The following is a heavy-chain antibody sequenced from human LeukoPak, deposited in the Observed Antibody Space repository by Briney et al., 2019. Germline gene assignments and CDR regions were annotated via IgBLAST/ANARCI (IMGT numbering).Heavy chain of an antibody. CDR2: INHSGST. Sequence: PSETLSLTCAVYGGSFSGYYWSWIRQPPGKGLEWIGEINHSGSTNYNPSLKSRVTISVDTSKNQFSLKLSSVTAADTDVYYCASWRRRYGSGSYSHYFDYWGQGTLVTVSS. D-gene: IGHD3-10*01. CDR1: GGSFSGYY. J-gene: IGHJ4*02. CDR3: ASWRRRYGSGSYSHYFDY. V-gene: IGHV4-34*01.